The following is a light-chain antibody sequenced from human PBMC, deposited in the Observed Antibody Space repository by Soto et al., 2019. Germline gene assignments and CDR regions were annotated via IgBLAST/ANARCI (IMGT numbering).Light chain of an antibody. J-gene: IGKJ2*02. Sequence: DIQMTQSPSTLSASVGDRVTFTCRASQSISSWLAWYQQKPGQAPNLLIYKASTLQSGVPSRFSGSGSGTEFTLTISCLQPDDFATYFCQQYSSYSRTFGQGTKLEIK. V-gene: IGKV1-5*03. CDR3: QQYSSYSRT. CDR1: QSISSW. CDR2: KAS.